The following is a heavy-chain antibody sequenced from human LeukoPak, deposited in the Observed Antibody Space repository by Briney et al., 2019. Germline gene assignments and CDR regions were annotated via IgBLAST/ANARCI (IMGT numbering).Heavy chain of an antibody. Sequence: PSQTLSLTCAVSGGSISSGGYSWSWIRQPPGKGLEWIGYIYHSGSTYYNPSLKSRVTISVDRSKNQFSLKLSSVTAADTAVYYCARVLVVPAAMPGDYNWFDPWGQGTLVTVSS. CDR3: ARVLVVPAAMPGDYNWFDP. CDR2: IYHSGST. CDR1: GGSISSGGYS. J-gene: IGHJ5*02. D-gene: IGHD2-2*01. V-gene: IGHV4-30-2*01.